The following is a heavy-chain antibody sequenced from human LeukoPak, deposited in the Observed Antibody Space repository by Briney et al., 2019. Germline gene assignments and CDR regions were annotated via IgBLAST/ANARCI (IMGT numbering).Heavy chain of an antibody. J-gene: IGHJ6*02. CDR1: GGSISSYY. CDR2: IYYSGST. Sequence: PETLSLTCTVSGGSISSYYWSWIRQPPGKGLEWIGYIYYSGSTNYNPSLKSRVTISVDTSKNQFSLKLSSVTAADTAVYYCARGVEDNYYYYGMDVWGQGTTVTVSS. V-gene: IGHV4-59*01. D-gene: IGHD2-15*01. CDR3: ARGVEDNYYYYGMDV.